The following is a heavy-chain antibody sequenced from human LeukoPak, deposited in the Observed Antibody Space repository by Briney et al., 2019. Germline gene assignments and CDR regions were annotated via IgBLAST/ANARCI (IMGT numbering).Heavy chain of an antibody. CDR1: GGAISSSSYY. CDR3: ARERREQLLPPYTRLVTYFDY. CDR2: IYYSGSI. V-gene: IGHV4-39*07. J-gene: IGHJ4*02. D-gene: IGHD4-23*01. Sequence: SETLSLTCTVSGGAISSSSYYWGWIRQPPGKGLEWIGGIYYSGSIYYNPSLKSRVTISVDTSKNQLSLKLRSVTAADTAVYYCARERREQLLPPYTRLVTYFDYWGQGTLVTVSS.